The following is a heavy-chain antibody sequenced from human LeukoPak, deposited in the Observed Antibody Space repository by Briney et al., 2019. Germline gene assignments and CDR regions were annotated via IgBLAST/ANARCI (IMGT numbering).Heavy chain of an antibody. J-gene: IGHJ3*02. CDR3: ARAGVWDYSDTSGYHNAAFDI. CDR1: GYTFTDYY. CDR2: INPNRGGT. D-gene: IGHD3-22*01. V-gene: IGHV1-2*02. Sequence: ASVKVSCKPSGYTFTDYYMHWVRQAPGQGLEWMGWINPNRGGTNYAQKFQGRVTLTRDTSISTAYMELSRLRSDDSAVYYCARAGVWDYSDTSGYHNAAFDIWGQGTMVTVSS.